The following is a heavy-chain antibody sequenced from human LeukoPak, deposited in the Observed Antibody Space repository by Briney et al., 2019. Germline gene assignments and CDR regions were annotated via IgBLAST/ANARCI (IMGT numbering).Heavy chain of an antibody. D-gene: IGHD5-18*01. CDR2: IYYSGST. Sequence: KTSETLSLTCTVSGGSISSGDYYWSWIRQPPGKGLEWIGYIYYSGSTYYNPSLKSRVTISVDTSKNQFSLKLSSVTAADTAVYYCARVDNSYGPSGGVDYWGQGTLVTVSS. J-gene: IGHJ4*02. V-gene: IGHV4-30-4*08. CDR3: ARVDNSYGPSGGVDY. CDR1: GGSISSGDYY.